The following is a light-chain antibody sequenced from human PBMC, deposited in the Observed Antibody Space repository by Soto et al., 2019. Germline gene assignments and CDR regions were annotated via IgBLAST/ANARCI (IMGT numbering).Light chain of an antibody. CDR2: GAS. V-gene: IGKV3-20*01. CDR1: QSVSSSY. CDR3: QQYGSSP. Sequence: EIVLTQSPGTLSLSPGERATLSCRASQSVSSSYLAWYQQTPGQAPRLLIYGASSRATGIPDRFSGSGYGTDFTLTINRLEPEDFEVYYWQQYGSSPFGGGTKVEIK. J-gene: IGKJ4*01.